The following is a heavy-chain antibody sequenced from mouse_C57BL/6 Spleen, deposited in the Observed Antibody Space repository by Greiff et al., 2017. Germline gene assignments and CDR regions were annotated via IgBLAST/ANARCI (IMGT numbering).Heavy chain of an antibody. V-gene: IGHV1-15*01. J-gene: IGHJ2*01. D-gene: IGHD3-3*01. CDR2: IDPENGGT. CDR1: GYTFTDYG. CDR3: ERALFDY. Sequence: QVQLQQSGAELVRPGASVTMSCKASGYTFTDYGMHWVKQRPVHGLEWIGDIDPENGGTAYNQKFKGKAILTADKSSSTAYMELRGLTSEDSAVYYCERALFDYWGQGTTVTVSS.